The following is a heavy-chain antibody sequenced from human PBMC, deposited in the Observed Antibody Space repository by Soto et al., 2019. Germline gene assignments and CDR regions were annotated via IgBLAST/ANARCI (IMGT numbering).Heavy chain of an antibody. CDR2: ISGSGGST. D-gene: IGHD2-15*01. J-gene: IGHJ4*02. CDR3: AKARQGSRFSVVVAATNFDY. V-gene: IGHV3-23*01. CDR1: GFTFSSYA. Sequence: PGGSLRLSCAASGFTFSSYAMSWVRQAPGKGLEWVSAISGSGGSTYYADSVKGRFTISRDNSKNTLYLQMNSLRAEDTAVYYCAKARQGSRFSVVVAATNFDYWGQGTLVTVSS.